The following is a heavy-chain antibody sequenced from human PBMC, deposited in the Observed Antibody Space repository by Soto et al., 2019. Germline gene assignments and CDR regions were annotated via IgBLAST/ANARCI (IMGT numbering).Heavy chain of an antibody. CDR3: ARDIQSVGPRANDAFDV. CDR2: INPDTGNT. CDR1: GFTFTDNL. J-gene: IGHJ3*01. V-gene: IGHV1-3*01. Sequence: QVHLVQSGAELKKPGASVNLSCTASGFTFTDNLINWVRQAPGQGLEWMGWINPDTGNTRYSETFQGRVTISRHSSASIAYLELSGLKNEDTALYFCARDIQSVGPRANDAFDVWGQGTMITVSS. D-gene: IGHD5-18*01.